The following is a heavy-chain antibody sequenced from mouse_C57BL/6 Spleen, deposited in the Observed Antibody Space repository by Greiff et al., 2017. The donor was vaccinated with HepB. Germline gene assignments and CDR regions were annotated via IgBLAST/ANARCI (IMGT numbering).Heavy chain of an antibody. CDR2: INPGSGGT. V-gene: IGHV1-54*01. J-gene: IGHJ4*01. D-gene: IGHD1-1*01. CDR3: ARYYYGSSLYAMDY. CDR1: GYAFTNYL. Sequence: QVQLQQSGAELVRPGTSVKVSCKASGYAFTNYLLEWVKQRPGQGLEWIGVINPGSGGTNYNEKFKGKATLTADKSSSTAYMQLSSLTSEDSAVYFCARYYYGSSLYAMDYWGQGTSVTVSS.